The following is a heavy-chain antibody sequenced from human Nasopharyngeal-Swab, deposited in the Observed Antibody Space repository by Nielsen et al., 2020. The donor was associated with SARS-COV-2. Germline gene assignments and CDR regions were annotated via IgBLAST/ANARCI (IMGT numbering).Heavy chain of an antibody. CDR2: IIGIVGNT. CDR1: GFTFSSVA. CDR3: ARPLSRDSTWNTGANWFDP. V-gene: IGHV3-23*01. D-gene: IGHD1/OR15-1a*01. Sequence: GRSRRPSCPPSGFTFSSVAVSWVRQPPGELLEWVSAIIGIVGNTYYADSVKGRSTITRDYPKKTLYLQMNSLRAEDTALYHCARPLSRDSTWNTGANWFDPWGQGTLVTGSS. J-gene: IGHJ5*02.